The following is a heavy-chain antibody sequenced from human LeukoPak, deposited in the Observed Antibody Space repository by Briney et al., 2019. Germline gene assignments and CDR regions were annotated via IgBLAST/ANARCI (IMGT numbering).Heavy chain of an antibody. CDR2: INHNGNVN. V-gene: IGHV3-7*03. Sequence: GGSLRLSCAASGFTFCSYWMNWARQAPGKGLEWVASINHNGNVNYYVDSVKGPFTISRDNAKNSLYLQMSNLRAEDTAVYFCARGGGLDVWGQGATVTVSS. CDR3: ARGGGLDV. CDR1: GFTFCSYW. J-gene: IGHJ6*02. D-gene: IGHD3-16*01.